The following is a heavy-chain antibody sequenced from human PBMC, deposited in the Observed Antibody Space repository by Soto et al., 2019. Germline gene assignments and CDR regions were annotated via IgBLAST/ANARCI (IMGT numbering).Heavy chain of an antibody. CDR3: AKDFSDGQWLVPFSFDI. V-gene: IGHV3-9*01. CDR2: ISWNSGSI. D-gene: IGHD6-19*01. Sequence: GGSLRLSCAASGFTFDDYAMHWVRQAPGKGLEWVSGISWNSGSIGYADSVKGRFTISRDNSKNTLYLQMNSLRAEDTAVYYCAKDFSDGQWLVPFSFDIWGQGTMVTVSS. CDR1: GFTFDDYA. J-gene: IGHJ3*02.